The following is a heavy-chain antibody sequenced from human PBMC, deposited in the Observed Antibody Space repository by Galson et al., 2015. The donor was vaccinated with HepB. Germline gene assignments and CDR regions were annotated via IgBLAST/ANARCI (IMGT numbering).Heavy chain of an antibody. CDR1: GYTFTAYS. V-gene: IGHV1-2*06. Sequence: SVKVSCKASGYTFTAYSIHWVRQAPGQGLEWMGRCNPNSGDTDYAQKFQGRVTMTRDTSINTAYMELSSLRSDDTAVYYCARQADYWGQGTLVTVSS. CDR3: ARQADY. J-gene: IGHJ4*02. CDR2: CNPNSGDT.